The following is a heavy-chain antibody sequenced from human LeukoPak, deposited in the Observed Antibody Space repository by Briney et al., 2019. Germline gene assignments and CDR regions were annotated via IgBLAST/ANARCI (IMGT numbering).Heavy chain of an antibody. D-gene: IGHD3-3*01. V-gene: IGHV4-4*07. CDR3: ARANYDFWSGYLFGTGGYYYYGMDV. J-gene: IGHJ6*02. Sequence: PSETLSLTCTVSGGSISSYYWSWIRQPAGKGLEWIGRIYTSGSTNYNPSLKSRVTMSVDTSKNQFSLKLSSVTAADTAVYYCARANYDFWSGYLFGTGGYYYYGMDVWGQGTTVTVSS. CDR1: GGSISSYY. CDR2: IYTSGST.